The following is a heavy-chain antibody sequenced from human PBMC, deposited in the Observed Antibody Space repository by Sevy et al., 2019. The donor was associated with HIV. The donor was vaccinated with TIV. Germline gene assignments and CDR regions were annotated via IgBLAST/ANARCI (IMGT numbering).Heavy chain of an antibody. J-gene: IGHJ3*01. V-gene: IGHV1-18*01. CDR2: ISAYNGNT. CDR1: GYTFTSYG. D-gene: IGHD6-13*01. Sequence: ASVKVSCKASGYTFTSYGISWVRQAPGQGLEWMGGISAYNGNTNYAQKLQGRVTMTTDTSTSTAYMELRSLRSDDTAVYYCARDRVGGSSRSWGRNYAFDYWGQGTMVTVSS. CDR3: ARDRVGGSSRSWGRNYAFDY.